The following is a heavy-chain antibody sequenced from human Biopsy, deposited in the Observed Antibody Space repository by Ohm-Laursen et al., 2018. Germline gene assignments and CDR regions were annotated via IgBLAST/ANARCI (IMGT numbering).Heavy chain of an antibody. CDR1: GDSISSSTYY. J-gene: IGHJ4*02. Sequence: SDTLSLTCSVSGDSISSSTYYWGWIRQPPGKGLEWIGTIRNTYFRTSLKSRVTMSVDTSKNQFSLKLSSVTAADTGVYYCAQTRNDYGGLYFDYWGRGTLVTVSS. D-gene: IGHD4/OR15-4a*01. CDR3: AQTRNDYGGLYFDY. V-gene: IGHV4-39*01. CDR2: IRNT.